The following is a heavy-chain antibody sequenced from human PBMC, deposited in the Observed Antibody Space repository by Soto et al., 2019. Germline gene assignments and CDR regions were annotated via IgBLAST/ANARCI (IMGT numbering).Heavy chain of an antibody. Sequence: EVQLVESGGGLVQPGRSLRLSCAASGFTFDDYAMHWVRQAPGKGLEWVSGISWNSGSIGYADSVKGRFTISRDNAKNSLYLQMNSLRAEDTALYYCAKDIGIPAASYYYCGMDVWGQGTTVTVSS. CDR2: ISWNSGSI. V-gene: IGHV3-9*01. CDR3: AKDIGIPAASYYYCGMDV. D-gene: IGHD2-2*01. CDR1: GFTFDDYA. J-gene: IGHJ6*02.